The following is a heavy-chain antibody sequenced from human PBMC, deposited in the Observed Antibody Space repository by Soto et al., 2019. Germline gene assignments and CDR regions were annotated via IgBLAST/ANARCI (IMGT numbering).Heavy chain of an antibody. J-gene: IGHJ3*02. CDR3: AKALAQYSSSWYLAAFDI. D-gene: IGHD6-13*01. Sequence: PGGSLRLSCAASGFTFDDYAMHWVRQAPGKGLEWVSGISWNSGSIGYADSVKGRFTISRDNAKNSLYLQMNSLRAEDTALYYCAKALAQYSSSWYLAAFDIWGQGTMVTVSS. CDR2: ISWNSGSI. CDR1: GFTFDDYA. V-gene: IGHV3-9*01.